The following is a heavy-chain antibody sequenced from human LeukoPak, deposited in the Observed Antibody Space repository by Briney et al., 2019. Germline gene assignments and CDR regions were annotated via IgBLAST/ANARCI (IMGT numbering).Heavy chain of an antibody. CDR2: IRSKAYDGTT. Sequence: GGSLRLSCIASGFTFGDYALSWFRQAPGKGLQWVGCIRSKAYDGTTEYAASVKGRFTISRDDSESIAYLQMNSLQIEDTAVYHCTRHLEDSSGYYHFDSWGLGTLVTVSS. CDR1: GFTFGDYA. CDR3: TRHLEDSSGYYHFDS. V-gene: IGHV3-49*03. J-gene: IGHJ4*02. D-gene: IGHD3-22*01.